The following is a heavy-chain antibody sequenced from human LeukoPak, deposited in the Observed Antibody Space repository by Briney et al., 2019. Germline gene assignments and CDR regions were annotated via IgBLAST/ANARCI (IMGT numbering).Heavy chain of an antibody. CDR1: GFTFSIYA. J-gene: IGHJ4*02. D-gene: IGHD2/OR15-2a*01. Sequence: GGSLRLSCAASGFTFSIYAMSWVRQAPGKGLEWVSGIGSSGAGTYYVDSVKGRFTISRDNSKNTLYLQINSLRAEDTALYYCAKVMTGYYYYFDSWGQGALVTVSS. CDR2: IGSSGAGT. V-gene: IGHV3-23*01. CDR3: AKVMTGYYYYFDS.